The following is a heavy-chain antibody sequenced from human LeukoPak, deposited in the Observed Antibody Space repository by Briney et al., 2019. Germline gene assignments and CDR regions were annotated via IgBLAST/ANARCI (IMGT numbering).Heavy chain of an antibody. CDR1: GFTFSSNW. Sequence: GGSLRLSCATSGFTFSSNWMSWVRHVPGRGLDWVANIKPDGSAQYYAASVKGRFTVSRDNAKNSVYLQMNSLRVEDTAVYYCARGRGSWSSDYWGQGTLVTVTS. J-gene: IGHJ4*02. CDR3: ARGRGSWSSDY. CDR2: IKPDGSAQ. V-gene: IGHV3-7*01. D-gene: IGHD6-13*01.